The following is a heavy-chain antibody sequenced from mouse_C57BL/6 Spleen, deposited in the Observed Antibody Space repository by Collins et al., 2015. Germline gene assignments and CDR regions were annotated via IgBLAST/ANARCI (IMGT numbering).Heavy chain of an antibody. Sequence: QVQLVDRGGLVRPGNSLKLSCVTSGFTFSNSRMHWLRQPPGKRLEWIAVITVKSDSYGTNYAESVKGRFAISRDDSKSSVYLEMNRLREEDTATYFCSRTRGLRWYFDVWGTGTTVTVSS. CDR1: GFTFSNSR. CDR2: ITVKSDSYGT. CDR3: SRTRGLRWYFDV. J-gene: IGHJ1*03. D-gene: IGHD2-4*01. V-gene: IGHV13-2*01.